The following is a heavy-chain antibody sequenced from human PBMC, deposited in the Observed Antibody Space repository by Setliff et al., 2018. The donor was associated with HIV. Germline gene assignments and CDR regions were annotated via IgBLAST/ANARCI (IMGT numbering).Heavy chain of an antibody. D-gene: IGHD6-19*01. CDR2: IIPIFGTA. Sequence: AASVKVSCKASGGTFSSYGISWVRQAPGQGLEWMGGIIPIFGTANYAQKFQGRVTITADESTSTAYMELSSLRSEDTAAYYCARGESIAVAYYHYYYMDVWGKGTTVTVSS. V-gene: IGHV1-69*13. CDR3: ARGESIAVAYYHYYYMDV. CDR1: GGTFSSYG. J-gene: IGHJ6*03.